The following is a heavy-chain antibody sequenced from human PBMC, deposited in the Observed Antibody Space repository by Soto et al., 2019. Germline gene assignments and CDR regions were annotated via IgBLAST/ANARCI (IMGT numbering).Heavy chain of an antibody. Sequence: PGESLKISCKGSGYSFTSYWIGWGRQMPWKSLEWMGIIYPGDSETRYSPSFQGQVTISADKSIGTAYLQWSSLKASDTAMYYCARLRDGTMNYFDYWGQGTLVTVSS. CDR3: ARLRDGTMNYFDY. D-gene: IGHD1-1*01. CDR2: IYPGDSET. V-gene: IGHV5-51*01. J-gene: IGHJ4*02. CDR1: GYSFTSYW.